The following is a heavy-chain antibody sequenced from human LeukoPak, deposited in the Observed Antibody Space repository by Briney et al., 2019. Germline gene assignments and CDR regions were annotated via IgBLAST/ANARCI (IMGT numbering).Heavy chain of an antibody. CDR2: IWYDGSNK. V-gene: IGHV3-33*01. J-gene: IGHJ5*02. Sequence: PGGSLRLSCAASGLTFSSYGMHWVRQAPGKGLEWVAVIWYDGSNKYYANSVKGRFTISRDNSKNTLYLQMNSLRAEDTAVYYCARDRQWLVSYWFDPWGQGTLVTVSS. CDR3: ARDRQWLVSYWFDP. D-gene: IGHD6-19*01. CDR1: GLTFSSYG.